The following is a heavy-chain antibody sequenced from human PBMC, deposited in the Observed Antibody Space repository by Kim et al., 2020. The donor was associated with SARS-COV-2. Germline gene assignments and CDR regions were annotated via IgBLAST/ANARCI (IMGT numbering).Heavy chain of an antibody. CDR1: GGSISSYY. CDR2: IYYSGST. Sequence: SETLSLTCTVSGGSISSYYWSWIRQPPGKGLEWIGYIYYSGSTNYNPSLKSRVTISVDTSKNQFSLKLSSVTAADTAVYYCASLGGLHYDSSGYPPLGWYFDLWGRGTLVTVSS. V-gene: IGHV4-59*08. J-gene: IGHJ2*01. D-gene: IGHD3-22*01. CDR3: ASLGGLHYDSSGYPPLGWYFDL.